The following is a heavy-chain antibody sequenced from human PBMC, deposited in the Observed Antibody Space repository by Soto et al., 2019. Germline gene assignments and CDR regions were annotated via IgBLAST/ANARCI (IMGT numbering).Heavy chain of an antibody. D-gene: IGHD6-19*01. J-gene: IGHJ4*02. V-gene: IGHV4-34*10. CDR3: AKSYSSGWYGYFDY. Sequence: PSETLSLTCAVYGGSFSGYYWSWIRQPPGKGLEWIGEINHSGSTNYNPSLKGRFTISRDNSKNTLYLQMNSLRAEDTAVYYCAKSYSSGWYGYFDYWGQGTLVTVSS. CDR1: GGSFSGYY. CDR2: INHSGST.